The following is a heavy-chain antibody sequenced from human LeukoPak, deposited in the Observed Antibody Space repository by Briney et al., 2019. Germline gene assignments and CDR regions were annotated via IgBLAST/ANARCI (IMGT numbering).Heavy chain of an antibody. Sequence: SETLSLTCTVSGGSITNYYWSWIRQSTGKGLEWIGRIYSTGIITYNPSLKSRVTMSVDTSKNQLSLRLISVTAADTAVYYCTRDSGTSGEVKFDPWGQGSLVTVSS. CDR2: IYSTGII. CDR3: TRDSGTSGEVKFDP. J-gene: IGHJ5*02. CDR1: GGSITNYY. V-gene: IGHV4-4*07. D-gene: IGHD3-10*01.